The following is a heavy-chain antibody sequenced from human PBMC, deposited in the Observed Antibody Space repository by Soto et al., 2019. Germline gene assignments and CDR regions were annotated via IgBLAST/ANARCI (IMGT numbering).Heavy chain of an antibody. J-gene: IGHJ4*02. CDR3: ARGLAFEC. Sequence: PSETLSLTCTVSGGSISSYYWSWIRQPPGKGLEWIGYIYYSGRTNYNPSLKSRLAMSVDTSKNQFSLKLTSVTAADTAVYYCARGLAFECWGQGTLVTVSS. CDR2: IYYSGRT. V-gene: IGHV4-59*08. CDR1: GGSISSYY.